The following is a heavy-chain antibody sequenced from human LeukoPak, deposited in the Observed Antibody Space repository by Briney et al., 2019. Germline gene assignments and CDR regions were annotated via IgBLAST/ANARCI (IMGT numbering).Heavy chain of an antibody. J-gene: IGHJ5*02. CDR2: ISGSGGST. CDR1: GFTFSSYA. Sequence: GASLRLSCAASGFTFSSYAMSWVRQAPGKGLGWVSAISGSGGSTYYADSVKGRFTISRDNSKNTLYLQMNRLRAEDTAVYYCAKRRIAVAGWFDPWGQGTLVTVSS. CDR3: AKRRIAVAGWFDP. D-gene: IGHD6-19*01. V-gene: IGHV3-23*01.